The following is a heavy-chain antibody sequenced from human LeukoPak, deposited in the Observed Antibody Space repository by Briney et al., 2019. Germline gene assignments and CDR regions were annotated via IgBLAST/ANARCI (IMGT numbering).Heavy chain of an antibody. CDR3: AKYAYNWNAPDGFDM. CDR2: ISYDGSRK. CDR1: GFSLSAYW. V-gene: IGHV3-30*18. D-gene: IGHD1-1*01. J-gene: IGHJ3*02. Sequence: GGSLRLSCAASGFSLSAYWMTWVRQAPGKGLEWVAVISYDGSRKYYGDSVKGRFTISRDNSESTLFLQMNSLRTDDTSVYFCAKYAYNWNAPDGFDMWGQGTMVIVSS.